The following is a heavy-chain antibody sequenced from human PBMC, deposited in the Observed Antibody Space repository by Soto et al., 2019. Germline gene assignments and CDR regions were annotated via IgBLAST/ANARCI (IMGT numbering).Heavy chain of an antibody. CDR2: IYHTGNA. J-gene: IGHJ5*02. CDR1: GDSISNSRFY. D-gene: IGHD3-22*01. CDR3: ARDYFDSSDYTTNWFEP. Sequence: QLQLQESGPGLVKSSETLSLTCSVSGDSISNSRFYWAWIRQPPGEGLEWIGSIYHTGNAYYNPSLKSRVTIFVDTSKNQFSLKLTSVTAADTALYYCARDYFDSSDYTTNWFEPWGQGTLVTVSS. V-gene: IGHV4-39*01.